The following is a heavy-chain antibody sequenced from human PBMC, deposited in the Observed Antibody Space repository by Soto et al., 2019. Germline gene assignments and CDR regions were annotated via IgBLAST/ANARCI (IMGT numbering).Heavy chain of an antibody. J-gene: IGHJ4*02. Sequence: SEPLSLTCAVYGVSFSGYYWSWIRQPPGKGLEWIGEINHSGSTNYNPSLKSRVTISVDTSKNQFSLKLSSVTTADTAVYYCARGWEAKYFDFWGQGALVTVSS. CDR2: INHSGST. CDR1: GVSFSGYY. D-gene: IGHD1-26*01. CDR3: ARGWEAKYFDF. V-gene: IGHV4-34*01.